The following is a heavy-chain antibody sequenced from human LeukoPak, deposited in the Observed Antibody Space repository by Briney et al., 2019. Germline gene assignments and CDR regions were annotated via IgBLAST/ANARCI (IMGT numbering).Heavy chain of an antibody. J-gene: IGHJ3*02. CDR1: GGSISSGDYY. Sequence: SKTLSLTCTVSGGSISSGDYYWSWIRQPPGKGLEWIGYIYYSGSTYYNPSLKSRVTISVDTSKNQFSLKLSSVTAADTAVYYCASYDSSGTHAFDIWGKGTMVTVSS. CDR3: ASYDSSGTHAFDI. CDR2: IYYSGST. V-gene: IGHV4-30-4*01. D-gene: IGHD3-22*01.